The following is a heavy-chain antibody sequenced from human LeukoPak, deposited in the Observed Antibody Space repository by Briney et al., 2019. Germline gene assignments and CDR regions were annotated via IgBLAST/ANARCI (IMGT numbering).Heavy chain of an antibody. CDR1: GFTFSDYC. V-gene: IGHV3-11*01. CDR3: AREYTSGSYYIDY. Sequence: GGSLRLSCAASGFTFSDYCMSWIRQAPGKGLEWVSYISSSSPTMYYADSVKGRFSISRDKAKNSLYLQMNSLRAEDTAMYYCAREYTSGSYYIDYWGQGTLVTVSS. J-gene: IGHJ4*02. D-gene: IGHD3-10*01. CDR2: ISSSSPTM.